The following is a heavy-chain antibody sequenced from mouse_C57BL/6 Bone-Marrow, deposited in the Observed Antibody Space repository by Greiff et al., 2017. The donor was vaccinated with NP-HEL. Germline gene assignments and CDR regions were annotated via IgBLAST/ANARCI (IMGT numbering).Heavy chain of an antibody. Sequence: QVQLQQPGAELVKPGASVKLSCKASGYTFTSYLMHWVKQRPGRGLEWIGRIDPNSGGTKYNEKFKSKATLTVDKPSSTAYMQLNSLTSEESPVSYCARYYYGSSSLDYWGQGTTLTVSS. CDR1: GYTFTSYL. D-gene: IGHD1-1*01. CDR3: ARYYYGSSSLDY. J-gene: IGHJ2*01. V-gene: IGHV1-72*01. CDR2: IDPNSGGT.